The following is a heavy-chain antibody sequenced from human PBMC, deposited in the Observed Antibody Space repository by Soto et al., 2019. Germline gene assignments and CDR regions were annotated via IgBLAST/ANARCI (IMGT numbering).Heavy chain of an antibody. D-gene: IGHD5-18*01. CDR1: GGSISSSSYY. Sequence: SETLSLTCTVSGGSISSSSYYWGWIRQPPGKGLEWIGSIYYSGSTYYNPSLKSRVTISVDTSKNQFSLKLSSVTAADTAVYYCARRANGYSYGYYFDYWGQGTLVTVSS. J-gene: IGHJ4*02. CDR2: IYYSGST. V-gene: IGHV4-39*01. CDR3: ARRANGYSYGYYFDY.